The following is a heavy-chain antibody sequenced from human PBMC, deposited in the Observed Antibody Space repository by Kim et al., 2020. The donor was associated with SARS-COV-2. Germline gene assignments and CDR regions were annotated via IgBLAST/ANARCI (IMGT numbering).Heavy chain of an antibody. Sequence: SVKGRFTISMEKSNTTLYLQMTSLREEDTAVYYCAKDPRYHGSGSYFWFDPWGQGTLVTVSS. J-gene: IGHJ5*02. CDR3: AKDPRYHGSGSYFWFDP. D-gene: IGHD3-10*01. V-gene: IGHV3-30*02.